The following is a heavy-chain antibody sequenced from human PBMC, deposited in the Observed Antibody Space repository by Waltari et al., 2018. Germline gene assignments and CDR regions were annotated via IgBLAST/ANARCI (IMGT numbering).Heavy chain of an antibody. V-gene: IGHV4-4*02. CDR2: VRGDWKT. J-gene: IGHJ4*02. CDR3: ARDRGRGLYLDS. D-gene: IGHD2-15*01. Sequence: QLQLQESGPGLVKPSGTLSLTCAVSGDSMSRPDCWSWVRQSPGKGLEWMGQVRGDWKTNHNPSFASRVTISLDTYNKQFSLKVTSATAADTAVYYCARDRGRGLYLDSWGPGILVTVSP. CDR1: GDSMSRPDC.